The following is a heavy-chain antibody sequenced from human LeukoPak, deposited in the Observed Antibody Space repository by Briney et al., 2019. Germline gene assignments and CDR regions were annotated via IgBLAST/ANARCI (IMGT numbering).Heavy chain of an antibody. CDR3: ARVPPRSSGWYFFDY. CDR2: IWYDGSNE. V-gene: IGHV3-33*01. D-gene: IGHD6-19*01. Sequence: GRSLRLSCAASGFTFSSYGMHWVRQAPGKGLEWVAVIWYDGSNEYYADSVKGRFTISRDNSKNTLYLQMNNLRAEDTAVYYCARVPPRSSGWYFFDYWGQGTLVTVSS. CDR1: GFTFSSYG. J-gene: IGHJ4*02.